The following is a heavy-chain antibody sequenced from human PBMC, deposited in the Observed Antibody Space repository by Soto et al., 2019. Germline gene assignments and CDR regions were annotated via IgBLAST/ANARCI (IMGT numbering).Heavy chain of an antibody. CDR1: GFTFSSYD. D-gene: IGHD3-10*01. V-gene: IGHV3-13*01. Sequence: GGSLRLSCAASGFTFSSYDMHWVRQATGKGLEWVSAIGTAGDTYYPGSVKGRFTISRENAKNSLYLQMNSLRAGDTAVYYCARSQRRYYYGSGSYAWTYAFDIWGQGTMVTVSS. J-gene: IGHJ3*02. CDR3: ARSQRRYYYGSGSYAWTYAFDI. CDR2: IGTAGDT.